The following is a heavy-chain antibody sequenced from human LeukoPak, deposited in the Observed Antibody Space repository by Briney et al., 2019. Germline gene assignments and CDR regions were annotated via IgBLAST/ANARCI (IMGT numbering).Heavy chain of an antibody. J-gene: IGHJ4*02. CDR2: ISGSGGST. CDR3: ARSQRETFAG. Sequence: GGSLRLSCAASGFTFSSYGMSWVRQAPGKGLEWVSAISGSGGSTYYADSVKGRFTISRDDSKNTLYLQMNSLRAEDTAVYYCARSQRETFAGWGQGTLVTVSS. V-gene: IGHV3-23*01. CDR1: GFTFSSYG.